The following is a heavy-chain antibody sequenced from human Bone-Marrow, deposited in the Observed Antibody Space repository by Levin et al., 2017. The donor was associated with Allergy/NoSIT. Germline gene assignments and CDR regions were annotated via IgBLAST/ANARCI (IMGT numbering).Heavy chain of an antibody. Sequence: TGGSLRLSCAASGFTFANYAMTWVRQGPGKGLEWVSTVSDSGGGTHYADSVEGRFTISRDNSKNTLYLQMNSLRAEDTAVYYCAKSFSYGSGYYYNAFDMWGQGTMVTVSS. CDR2: VSDSGGGT. D-gene: IGHD3-10*01. CDR1: GFTFANYA. CDR3: AKSFSYGSGYYYNAFDM. V-gene: IGHV3-23*01. J-gene: IGHJ3*02.